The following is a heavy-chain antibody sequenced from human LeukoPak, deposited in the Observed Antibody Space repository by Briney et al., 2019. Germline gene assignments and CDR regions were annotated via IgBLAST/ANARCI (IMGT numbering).Heavy chain of an antibody. CDR3: ASDEDSNTAMVFDY. V-gene: IGHV1-18*01. Sequence: GASVKVSCKASVYTFTSYGISWVRQAPGQGLEWMGWISAYNGNTNYAQKLQGRVTMTTDTSTSTAYMELSSLRSEDTAVYYCASDEDSNTAMVFDYWGQGTLVTVSS. CDR2: ISAYNGNT. CDR1: VYTFTSYG. J-gene: IGHJ4*02. D-gene: IGHD5-18*01.